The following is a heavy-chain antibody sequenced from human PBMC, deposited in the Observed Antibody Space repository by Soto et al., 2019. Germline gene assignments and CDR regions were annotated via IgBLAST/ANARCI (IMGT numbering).Heavy chain of an antibody. CDR3: ARGRGLLIIY. CDR1: GGSFSGYY. Sequence: SETLSLTCAVYGGSFSGYYWSWIRQPPGKGLEWIGEINHSGSTNYNPFLKSRVTISVDTSKNQFSLKLSSVTAADTAVYYCARGRGLLIIYWGQGTLVTVSS. CDR2: INHSGST. J-gene: IGHJ4*02. D-gene: IGHD2-8*01. V-gene: IGHV4-34*01.